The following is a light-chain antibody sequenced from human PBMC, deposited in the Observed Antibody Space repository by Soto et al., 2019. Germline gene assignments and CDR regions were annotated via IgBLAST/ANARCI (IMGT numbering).Light chain of an antibody. Sequence: YTLSASVGDIVSITGRASKNINTWVAGYQQKPRKAPKLLIYDASNLETGVPSRFSGSGSGTDFTFTISSLQPEDIATYYCQQYDNPLTFGGGTKV. CDR1: KNINTW. V-gene: IGKV1-33*01. CDR2: DAS. CDR3: QQYDNPLT. J-gene: IGKJ4*01.